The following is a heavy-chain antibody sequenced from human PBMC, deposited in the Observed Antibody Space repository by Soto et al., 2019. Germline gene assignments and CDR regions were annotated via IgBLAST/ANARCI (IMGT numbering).Heavy chain of an antibody. D-gene: IGHD2-15*01. CDR2: INHSGST. J-gene: IGHJ6*02. CDR1: GGSFSGYY. CDR3: ARVDGVGAARTYYYYYGMDV. V-gene: IGHV4-34*01. Sequence: QVQLQQWGAGLLKPSETLSLTCAVYGGSFSGYYWSWIRQPPGKGLEWIGEINHSGSTNHNPSLKSRVTISVDTSKNQFSLKLSSVTAADTAVYYCARVDGVGAARTYYYYYGMDVWGQGTTVTVSS.